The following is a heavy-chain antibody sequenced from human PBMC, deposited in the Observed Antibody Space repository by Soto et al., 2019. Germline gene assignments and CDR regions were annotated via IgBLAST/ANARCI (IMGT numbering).Heavy chain of an antibody. D-gene: IGHD3-16*01. CDR1: GGSISSYY. CDR3: ARELYNEQPTLGRYYYYYYMDV. V-gene: IGHV4-59*01. J-gene: IGHJ6*03. CDR2: IYYSGST. Sequence: SETLSLTCTVSGGSISSYYWSWIRQPPGKGLEWIGYIYYSGSTNYNPSLKSRVTISVDTSKNQFSLKLSSVTAADTAVYYCARELYNEQPTLGRYYYYYYMDVWGKGTTVTVSS.